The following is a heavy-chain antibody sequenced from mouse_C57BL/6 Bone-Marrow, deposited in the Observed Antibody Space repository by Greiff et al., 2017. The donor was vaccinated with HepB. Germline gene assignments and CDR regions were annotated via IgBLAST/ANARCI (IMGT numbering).Heavy chain of an antibody. J-gene: IGHJ3*01. CDR3: ASARYYGCPWFAY. CDR1: GYSITSGYD. V-gene: IGHV3-1*01. CDR2: ISYSGST. D-gene: IGHD1-1*01. Sequence: EVKLVESGPGMVKPSQSLSLTCTVTGYSITSGYDWHWIRHFPGNKLEWMGYISYSGSTNYNPSLKRRISITHDTSKNHFFLKLNSVTTEDTATYYCASARYYGCPWFAYWGQGTLVTVSA.